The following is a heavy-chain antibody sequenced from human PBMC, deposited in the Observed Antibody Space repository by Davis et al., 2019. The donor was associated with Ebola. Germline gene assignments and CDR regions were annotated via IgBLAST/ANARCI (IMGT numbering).Heavy chain of an antibody. CDR1: GGSISSGRYY. D-gene: IGHD3-10*01. CDR3: ATDATPRGLNGMDV. J-gene: IGHJ6*02. V-gene: IGHV4-61*09. CDR2: IYTSGST. Sequence: LRLSCTVSGGSISSGRYYWSWIRQPAGKGLEWIGHIYTSGSTNYNPSLKSRVTISVDTSKNQFSLNLSSVTAADTAVYYCATDATPRGLNGMDVWGQGTTVTVSS.